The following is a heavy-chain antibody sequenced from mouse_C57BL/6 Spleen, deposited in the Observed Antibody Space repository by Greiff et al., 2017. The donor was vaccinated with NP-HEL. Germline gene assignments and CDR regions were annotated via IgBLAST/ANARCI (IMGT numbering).Heavy chain of an antibody. CDR3: TSCGNYDYYAMDY. J-gene: IGHJ4*01. CDR2: IDPEDGDT. CDR1: GFHIKDYY. D-gene: IGHD2-1*01. Sequence: EVQLQQSGAELVRPGASVKLSCTASGFHIKDYYMHWVKQRPEQGRVWIGRIDPEDGDTEYAPKFQGKATMTADTSSNTAYLQLNSLTSEDTAVYYSTSCGNYDYYAMDYWGQGTSVTVAS. V-gene: IGHV14-1*01.